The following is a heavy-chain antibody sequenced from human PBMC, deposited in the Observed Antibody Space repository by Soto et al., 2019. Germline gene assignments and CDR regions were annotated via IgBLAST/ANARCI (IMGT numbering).Heavy chain of an antibody. Sequence: QVQLVQSGAEVKKPGASVKVSCKASGYTFTSYGISWVRQAPGQGLEWMGWISAYNGNTNYAQKLQGRVTMTTDTSTSPAYMEVRSLRSDDPAVYYCARSSGTSYIWFDPWGQGTLVTVSS. D-gene: IGHD1-26*01. CDR2: ISAYNGNT. CDR1: GYTFTSYG. J-gene: IGHJ5*02. V-gene: IGHV1-18*01. CDR3: ARSSGTSYIWFDP.